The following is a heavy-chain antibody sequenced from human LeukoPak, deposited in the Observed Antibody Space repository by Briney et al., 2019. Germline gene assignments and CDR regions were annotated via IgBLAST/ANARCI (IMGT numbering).Heavy chain of an antibody. CDR3: ARDPSGSSGYYYVQDAFDI. D-gene: IGHD3-22*01. CDR1: GFTFSSYS. CDR2: ISSSSSTI. Sequence: GGSLRLSCAASGFTFSSYSMNWVRQAPGKGLEWVSYISSSSSTIYYADSVKGRFTISRDNAKNSLYLQMNSLRDEDTAVYYCARDPSGSSGYYYVQDAFDIWGQGTMVTVSS. V-gene: IGHV3-48*02. J-gene: IGHJ3*02.